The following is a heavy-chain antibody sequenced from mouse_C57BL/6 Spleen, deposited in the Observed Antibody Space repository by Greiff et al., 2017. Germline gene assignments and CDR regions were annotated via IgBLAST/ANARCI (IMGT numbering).Heavy chain of an antibody. D-gene: IGHD1-1*01. CDR3: TDGSSCYYAMDY. J-gene: IGHJ4*01. V-gene: IGHV1-15*01. CDR1: GYTFTDYE. Sequence: QVQLQQSGAELVRPGASVTLSCKASGYTFTDYEMHWVKQTPVHGLEWIGAIDPETGGTAYNQKFKGKGILTADTSSRPAYMELRSLASETAADYSCTDGSSCYYAMDYWGQGTSVTVSA. CDR2: IDPETGGT.